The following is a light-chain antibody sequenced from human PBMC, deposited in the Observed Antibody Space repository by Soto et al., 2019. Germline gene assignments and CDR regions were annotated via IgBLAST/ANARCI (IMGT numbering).Light chain of an antibody. CDR1: QSISSW. Sequence: DIQMTQSPSTLSASVGDRVTITCRASQSISSWLAWYQQRPGKPPKFLIYDASSLESGVPSRFSGSGSGTEFTLTISSLQPDDFATYYCQQYNSYSGTFGQGTKVEIK. CDR3: QQYNSYSGT. J-gene: IGKJ1*01. V-gene: IGKV1-5*01. CDR2: DAS.